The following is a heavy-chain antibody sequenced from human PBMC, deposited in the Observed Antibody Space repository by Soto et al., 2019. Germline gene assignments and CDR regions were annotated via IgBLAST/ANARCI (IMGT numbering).Heavy chain of an antibody. Sequence: SETLSLTCTVSGGSISSNYWSWIRQPPGKGLEWIGYVYNSGSTNYNPSLKSRVTISEDTSKSQFSLKVNSMTAADTAVYYCARYRREAVAGYTLDNWGQGILVTVSS. V-gene: IGHV4-59*01. J-gene: IGHJ4*02. CDR3: ARYRREAVAGYTLDN. D-gene: IGHD6-13*01. CDR2: VYNSGST. CDR1: GGSISSNY.